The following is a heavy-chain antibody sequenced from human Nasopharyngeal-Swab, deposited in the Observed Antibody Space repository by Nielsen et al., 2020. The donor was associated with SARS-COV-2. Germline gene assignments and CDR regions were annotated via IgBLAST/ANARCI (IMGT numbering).Heavy chain of an antibody. V-gene: IGHV4-30-2*01. J-gene: IGHJ3*02. CDR3: TSLRSAPGDDAFDI. Sequence: TLSLTCAASGGSISSGGYSWSWMRQPTGKGLEWIGYIYHSGSTYYNPSLKSRVTISVDRSKNQFSLKLSSVTAADTAVYYCTSLRSAPGDDAFDIWGQGTMVTVSS. CDR2: IYHSGST. CDR1: GGSISSGGYS. D-gene: IGHD4-17*01.